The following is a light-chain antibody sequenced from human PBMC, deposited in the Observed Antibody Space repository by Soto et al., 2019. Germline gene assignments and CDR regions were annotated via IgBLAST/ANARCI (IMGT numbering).Light chain of an antibody. CDR2: ADT. CDR1: SSNLGAGYD. J-gene: IGLJ1*01. CDR3: RSLTTSHTYV. V-gene: IGLV1-40*01. Sequence: QSVLTQPPSISGAPGQRVTISCTGTSSNLGAGYDAHWVQFLPGKAPKLLIFADTIRRPGVPDRFSGSKSGNSASLTISGLQADDEADYYCRSLTTSHTYVFGSGTKLTVL.